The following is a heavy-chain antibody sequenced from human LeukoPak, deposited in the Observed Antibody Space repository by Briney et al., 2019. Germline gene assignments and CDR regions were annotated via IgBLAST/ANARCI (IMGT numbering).Heavy chain of an antibody. D-gene: IGHD5-18*01. CDR2: VYTSGST. V-gene: IGHV4-4*07. J-gene: IGHJ3*02. CDR3: ARAPPGQLWLLLDAFDI. CDR1: GGSISDYY. Sequence: SETLSLTCTVSGGSISDYYWSWIRQPAGKGLEWIGRVYTSGSTNYNPSLKSRVTISVDTSKNQFSLKLSSVTAADTAVYYCARAPPGQLWLLLDAFDIWGQGTMVTVSS.